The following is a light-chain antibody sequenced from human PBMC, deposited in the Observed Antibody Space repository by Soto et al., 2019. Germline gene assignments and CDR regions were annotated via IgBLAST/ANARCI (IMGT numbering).Light chain of an antibody. CDR2: WAS. V-gene: IGKV4-1*01. CDR3: QQYYSNPELT. Sequence: IVMTQSPDSLAVSLGERATINCKSSQSLLYTSNNKNYLAWYQQRPGQPPNLLIYWASTRKSGVPDRFSGSGACTDFTLTISSLQAEDVAVYYCQQYYSNPELTFGGGTKVEIK. J-gene: IGKJ4*01. CDR1: QSLLYTSNNKNY.